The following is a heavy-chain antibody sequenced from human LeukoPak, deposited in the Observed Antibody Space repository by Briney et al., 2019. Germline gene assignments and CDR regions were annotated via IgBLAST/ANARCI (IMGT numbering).Heavy chain of an antibody. CDR1: GGSFSGYY. J-gene: IGHJ3*02. V-gene: IGHV4-34*01. CDR3: ARAEATARGYAFDI. D-gene: IGHD1-26*01. Sequence: SETLSLTCAVYGGSFSGYYWSWIRQPPGKGLEWIGEINHSGSTNYNPSLKSRVTISVDTSKNQFSLKLSSVTAADTAVYYCARAEATARGYAFDIWGQGTMVTVSS. CDR2: INHSGST.